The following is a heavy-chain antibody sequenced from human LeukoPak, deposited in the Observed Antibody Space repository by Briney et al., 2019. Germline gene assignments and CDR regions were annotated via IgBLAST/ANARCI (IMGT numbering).Heavy chain of an antibody. D-gene: IGHD3-22*01. CDR2: IYYSGST. CDR1: GGSISSSSYY. V-gene: IGHV4-39*07. Sequence: SETLSLTCTVSGGSISSSSYYWGWIRQPPGKGLEWSGSIYYSGSTYYNPSLKSRVTISVDTSKNQFSLKLSSVTAADTAVYYCARDYYYDSSGYPNWFDPWGQGTLVTVSS. CDR3: ARDYYYDSSGYPNWFDP. J-gene: IGHJ5*02.